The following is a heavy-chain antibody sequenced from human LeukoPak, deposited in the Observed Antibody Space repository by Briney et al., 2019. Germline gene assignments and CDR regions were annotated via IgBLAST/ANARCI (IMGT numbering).Heavy chain of an antibody. Sequence: GASVKVSCKASGYSFTGYYMHWVRQAPGQGLEWMGWVNPNSGGTNYAQKFQGRVTMTRDTSISTAYMELSRLRSDDTAVYYCARSDELLYDFDYWGQGTLVTVSS. CDR1: GYSFTGYY. V-gene: IGHV1-2*02. J-gene: IGHJ4*02. CDR3: ARSDELLYDFDY. D-gene: IGHD2-2*02. CDR2: VNPNSGGT.